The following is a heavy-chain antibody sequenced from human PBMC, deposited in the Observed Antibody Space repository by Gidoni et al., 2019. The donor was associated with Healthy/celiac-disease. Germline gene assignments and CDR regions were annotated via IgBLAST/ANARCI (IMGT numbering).Heavy chain of an antibody. CDR3: ARQDTVTTSFDT. Sequence: DVHLVQPGAVAKKPGESLMISLNGSVYSFTSYWIGWVRQMPGKGLEWIGIIYPGDSDTRYSPSCQGQVTISAGKSISTACLQWSSMKASDTAMYYCARQDTVTTSFDTWGQGTLVTVSS. J-gene: IGHJ5*02. V-gene: IGHV5-51*01. D-gene: IGHD4-17*01. CDR2: IYPGDSDT. CDR1: VYSFTSYW.